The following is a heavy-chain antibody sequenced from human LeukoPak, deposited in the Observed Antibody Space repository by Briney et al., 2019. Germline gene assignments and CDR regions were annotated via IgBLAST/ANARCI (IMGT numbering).Heavy chain of an antibody. CDR3: ARDGGSWYLPREYFQH. Sequence: ASETLSLTCAVSGGSISSGGYSWSWIRQPPGKGLEWIGYIYHSGSTYYNPSLKSRVTISVDRSKNQFSLKLSSVTAADTAVYYCARDGGSWYLPREYFQHWGQGTLVTVSS. D-gene: IGHD6-13*01. CDR1: GGSISSGGYS. J-gene: IGHJ1*01. V-gene: IGHV4-30-2*01. CDR2: IYHSGST.